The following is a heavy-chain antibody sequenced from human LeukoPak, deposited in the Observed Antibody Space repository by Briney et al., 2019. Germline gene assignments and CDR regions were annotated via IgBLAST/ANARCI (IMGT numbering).Heavy chain of an antibody. CDR2: IFPGHSQT. CDR3: ARHPRGSSGWYRGFDY. D-gene: IGHD6-19*01. Sequence: GESLKISCKGSGYRFTDYWIGWVRQMPGKGLEWMGSIFPGHSQTKYSPSFQGQVTISADKSISTAYLQWSSLKASDTAMYYCARHPRGSSGWYRGFDYWGQGTLVTVSS. CDR1: GYRFTDYW. J-gene: IGHJ4*02. V-gene: IGHV5-51*01.